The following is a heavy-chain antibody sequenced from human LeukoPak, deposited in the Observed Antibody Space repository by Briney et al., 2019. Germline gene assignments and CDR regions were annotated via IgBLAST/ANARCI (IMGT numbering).Heavy chain of an antibody. Sequence: SETLSLTCTVSSGSISSYYWSWIRQPPGKGLEWIGYIYYSGSTNYNPSLKSRVTISVDTSKNQFSLKLSSVTAADTAVYYCAREGWRDSSGYPDYWGQGTLVTVSS. V-gene: IGHV4-59*01. D-gene: IGHD3-22*01. J-gene: IGHJ4*02. CDR1: SGSISSYY. CDR2: IYYSGST. CDR3: AREGWRDSSGYPDY.